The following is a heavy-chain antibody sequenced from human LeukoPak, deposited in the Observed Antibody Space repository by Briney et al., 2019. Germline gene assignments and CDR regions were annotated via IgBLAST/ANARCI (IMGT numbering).Heavy chain of an antibody. D-gene: IGHD3-16*01. Sequence: ASVKVSCKVSGYTLTELSMHWVRQAPGKGLEWMGGFDPEDGETIYAQKFQGRVTMTEDTSTDTAYMELSSLRSEDTAVYYCATVRNDYVWGSYPTPFDYWGQGTLVTVSS. CDR2: FDPEDGET. CDR1: GYTLTELS. V-gene: IGHV1-24*01. J-gene: IGHJ4*02. CDR3: ATVRNDYVWGSYPTPFDY.